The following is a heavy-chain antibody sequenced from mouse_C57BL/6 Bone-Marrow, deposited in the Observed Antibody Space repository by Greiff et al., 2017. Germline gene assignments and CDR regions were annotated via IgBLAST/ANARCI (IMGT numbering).Heavy chain of an antibody. J-gene: IGHJ2*01. CDR2: ISNGGGST. V-gene: IGHV5-12*01. Sequence: EVKLVESGGGLVQPGGSLKLSCAASGFTFSDYYMYWVRQTPEKRLEWVAYISNGGGSTYYPDTVKGRFTISRDNAKNTLYRQMSRLKSEDTAMYYCARPYDYWGQGTTRTVSS. CDR1: GFTFSDYY. CDR3: ARPYDY.